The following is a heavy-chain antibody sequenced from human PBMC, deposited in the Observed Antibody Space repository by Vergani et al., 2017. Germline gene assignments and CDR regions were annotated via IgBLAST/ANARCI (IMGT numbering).Heavy chain of an antibody. J-gene: IGHJ1*01. CDR1: GFMFSTYA. Sequence: QVQLVQSGGGVVQPGRSLRLSCSASGFMFSTYAMHWVRQAPGKGLEWVAVVWYDGSNKHYADSVKGRFTISRDDSKNTLYLQMNSLKTEDTAVYYCTTDLGYYDSSGYYYVNWAEYFQHWGQGTLVTVSS. D-gene: IGHD3-22*01. CDR2: VWYDGSNK. V-gene: IGHV3-33*01. CDR3: TTDLGYYDSSGYYYVNWAEYFQH.